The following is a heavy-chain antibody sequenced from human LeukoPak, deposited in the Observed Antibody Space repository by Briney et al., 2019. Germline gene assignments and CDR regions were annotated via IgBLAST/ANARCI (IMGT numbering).Heavy chain of an antibody. CDR2: IYYSGST. CDR1: GGSISSGGYY. Sequence: PSETLSLTCTVSGGSISSGGYYWSWIRQHPGKGLEWIGYIYYSGSTYYNPSLKSRVTISVDTSKNQFSLKLSSVTAADTAVYYCARGPTYYDFWSANWAHRWFDPWGQGTLVTVSS. D-gene: IGHD3-3*01. CDR3: ARGPTYYDFWSANWAHRWFDP. V-gene: IGHV4-31*03. J-gene: IGHJ5*02.